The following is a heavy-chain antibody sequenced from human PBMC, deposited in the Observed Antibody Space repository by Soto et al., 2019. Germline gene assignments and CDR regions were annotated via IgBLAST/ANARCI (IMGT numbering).Heavy chain of an antibody. CDR3: ARAIRGYGAYGGY. CDR2: ITQSGHAT. V-gene: IGHV3-11*04. Sequence: QVQLVESGGDLVKPGGSLRLSCAASGFTFSDYYMCWIRQTPGKGLEWVSYITQSGHATQYADSVRGRFTISRDNNKNSLYLQMNSLRVEDTGVYYCARAIRGYGAYGGYLGQGALVTVSS. CDR1: GFTFSDYY. D-gene: IGHD5-12*01. J-gene: IGHJ4*02.